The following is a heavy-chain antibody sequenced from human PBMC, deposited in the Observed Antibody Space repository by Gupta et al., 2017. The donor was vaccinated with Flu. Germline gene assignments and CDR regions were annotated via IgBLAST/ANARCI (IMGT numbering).Heavy chain of an antibody. D-gene: IGHD2-2*02. CDR2: ISGSGGST. CDR1: GFTFSSYA. CDR3: AKVGYCSSTSCYKTGGSSWSVGFDY. Sequence: EVQLLESGGGLVQPGGSLRLSCAASGFTFSSYAMSWVRQAPGKGLEWVSAISGSGGSTYYADSVKGRFTISRDNSKNTLYLQMNSLRAEDTAVYYCAKVGYCSSTSCYKTGGSSWSVGFDYWGQGTLVTVSS. J-gene: IGHJ4*02. V-gene: IGHV3-23*01.